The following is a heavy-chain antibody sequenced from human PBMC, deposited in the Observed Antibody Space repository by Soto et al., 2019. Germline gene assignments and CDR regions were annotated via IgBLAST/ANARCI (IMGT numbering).Heavy chain of an antibody. Sequence: ASVKVYCKASGYTFTSYDINWVRQATGQVLEWMGWMNPNIFNTGYAQKFQGRVTMTRNTSISTAYMELSSLRSEDTAVYYCARGGLRGYDILTGYYRAPHDAFDIWGQGTMVTVSS. CDR2: MNPNIFNT. CDR3: ARGGLRGYDILTGYYRAPHDAFDI. V-gene: IGHV1-8*01. CDR1: GYTFTSYD. D-gene: IGHD3-9*01. J-gene: IGHJ3*02.